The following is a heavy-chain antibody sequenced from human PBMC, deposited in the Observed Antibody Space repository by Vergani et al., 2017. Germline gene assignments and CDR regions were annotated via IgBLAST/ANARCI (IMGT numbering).Heavy chain of an antibody. CDR1: GFTLSTST. CDR2: IGNDGTKK. V-gene: IGHV3-33*03. J-gene: IGHJ6*03. CDR3: AKGGSVSSGDLSYYDYMDV. D-gene: IGHD3-10*01. Sequence: QVQLVESGGGVAQPGRSLRLSCAASGFTLSTSTMHWVRQPPGKGLEWVAVIGNDGTKKFYAESVKGRFTISRDNSKDTLYLQMNGLKSEDTAMYYCAKGGSVSSGDLSYYDYMDVWGKGTTVTVSS.